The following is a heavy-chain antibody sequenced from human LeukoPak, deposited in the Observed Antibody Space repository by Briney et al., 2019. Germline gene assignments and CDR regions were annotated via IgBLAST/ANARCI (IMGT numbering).Heavy chain of an antibody. Sequence: GESLKISCKGSGYSFTSYWIGWVRQMPGKGLEWMGIIYPGDSDTRYSPSFQGQVTISADKSISTAYLQWSSLKASDTATYYCARQYQLLQSSYYFDYWGQGTLVTVSS. V-gene: IGHV5-51*01. J-gene: IGHJ4*02. CDR1: GYSFTSYW. D-gene: IGHD2-2*01. CDR2: IYPGDSDT. CDR3: ARQYQLLQSSYYFDY.